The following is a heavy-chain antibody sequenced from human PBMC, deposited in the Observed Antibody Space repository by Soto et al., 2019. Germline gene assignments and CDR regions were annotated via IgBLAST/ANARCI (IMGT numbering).Heavy chain of an antibody. V-gene: IGHV1-18*01. CDR1: GYTFTNYA. Sequence: QVQLVQSGVEVKKPGASVKVSCKASGYTFTNYAISWVRQAPGRGLEWMGWVNTYNGNPNYSHIFKARVTMTTDTGTGTAYMELRSLKSDDSAVNYCARDSQYGTDWPRFDSWGQGTLVPVSS. CDR2: VNTYNGNP. D-gene: IGHD6-6*01. CDR3: ARDSQYGTDWPRFDS. J-gene: IGHJ4*02.